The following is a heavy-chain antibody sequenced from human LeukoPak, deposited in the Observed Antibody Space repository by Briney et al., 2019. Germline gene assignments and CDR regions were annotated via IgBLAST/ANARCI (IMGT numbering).Heavy chain of an antibody. V-gene: IGHV4-59*01. CDR3: ARGLWSTHYYYYYMDV. D-gene: IGHD2-21*01. J-gene: IGHJ6*03. Sequence: KPSETLSLTCTVSGGSISRYYWGWIRPPPGKGQEWIGYIYYSGSTNYNPSLKSRVTISVDTSKNQFSLKLSSVTAADTAVYYCARGLWSTHYYYYYMDVWGKGTTVTVSS. CDR1: GGSISRYY. CDR2: IYYSGST.